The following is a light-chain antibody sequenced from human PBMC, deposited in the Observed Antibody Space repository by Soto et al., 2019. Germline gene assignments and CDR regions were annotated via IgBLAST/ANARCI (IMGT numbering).Light chain of an antibody. CDR1: QSIGTY. Sequence: AIRMTQSPPSFSASTGDRVTITCRASQSIGTYLAWYQQRPGKAPNLLIYSASILQSGVPSRFSGSGSGTDFTLTITSLQSEDFATYYCQQYHAYPPTFGQGPNVGIK. CDR3: QQYHAYPPT. V-gene: IGKV1-8*01. J-gene: IGKJ1*01. CDR2: SAS.